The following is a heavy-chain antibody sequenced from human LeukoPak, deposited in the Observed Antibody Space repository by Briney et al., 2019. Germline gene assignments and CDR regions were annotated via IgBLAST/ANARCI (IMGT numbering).Heavy chain of an antibody. CDR3: ARERGSGYYRYFDY. V-gene: IGHV1-46*01. Sequence: GASVKVSCKASGYTFTGYYMHWVRQAPGQGLEWMGIINPSGGSTSYAQKFQGRVTMTRDMSTGTVYMELSSLRSEDTAVYYCARERGSGYYRYFDYWGQGTLVTVSS. CDR1: GYTFTGYY. CDR2: INPSGGST. J-gene: IGHJ4*02. D-gene: IGHD3-22*01.